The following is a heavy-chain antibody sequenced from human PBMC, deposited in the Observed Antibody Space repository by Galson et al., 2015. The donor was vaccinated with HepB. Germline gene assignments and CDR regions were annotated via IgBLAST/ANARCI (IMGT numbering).Heavy chain of an antibody. J-gene: IGHJ3*02. CDR3: ARDVRYAFEM. V-gene: IGHV1-18*01. CDR1: GYTFTRNG. Sequence: SVKVSCKASGYTFTRNGISWVRQAPGQGLEWMGWISANSGNTNYAQKFQDRVTMTTETSTSTAYMELRSLTSDDTAVYDCARDVRYAFEMWGQGTMVTVSS. CDR2: ISANSGNT. D-gene: IGHD3-10*02.